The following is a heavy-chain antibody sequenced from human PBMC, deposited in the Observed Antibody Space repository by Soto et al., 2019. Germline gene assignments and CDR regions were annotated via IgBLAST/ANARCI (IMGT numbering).Heavy chain of an antibody. CDR3: ASSYGSGYRAFDY. CDR2: INPILSMS. CDR1: GDTFSFYS. J-gene: IGHJ4*02. Sequence: QVQLVQSGAELRKPGSSVKVSCKASGDTFSFYSINWVRQAPGLGLEWMGRINPILSMSNYAQRFQGRVTMTADKSTSTAYMELSGLRSEDTDIYYCASSYGSGYRAFDYWGQGALVTVSS. V-gene: IGHV1-69*02. D-gene: IGHD3-10*01.